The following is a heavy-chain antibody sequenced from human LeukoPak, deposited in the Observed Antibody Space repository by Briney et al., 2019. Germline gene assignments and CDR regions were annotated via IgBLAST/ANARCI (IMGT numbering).Heavy chain of an antibody. D-gene: IGHD1-26*01. Sequence: SETLSLTCTVSTGSINSYCWGWVRQPAGKGPEWVGRIYTTGTTNYSPSLKSRLSMSVDTSKNQFSLTLRSVTAADTAVYYCGRQGYTASYYFLDYWSQGTLVTVSS. CDR1: TGSINSYC. J-gene: IGHJ4*02. V-gene: IGHV4-4*07. CDR2: IYTTGTT. CDR3: GRQGYTASYYFLDY.